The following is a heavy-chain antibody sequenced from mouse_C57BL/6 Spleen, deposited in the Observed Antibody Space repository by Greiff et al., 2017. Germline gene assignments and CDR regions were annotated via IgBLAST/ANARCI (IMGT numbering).Heavy chain of an antibody. Sequence: VQLQQSGAELVRPGASVTLSCKASGYTFTDYEMHWVKQTPVHGLEWIGAIDPETGGTAYNQKFKGKAILTADKSSSTAYMELRSLTSEDSAVYYGTRWDPYSNRGYYAMDYWGQGTSVTVSS. V-gene: IGHV1-15*01. J-gene: IGHJ4*01. CDR3: TRWDPYSNRGYYAMDY. CDR2: IDPETGGT. CDR1: GYTFTDYE. D-gene: IGHD2-5*01.